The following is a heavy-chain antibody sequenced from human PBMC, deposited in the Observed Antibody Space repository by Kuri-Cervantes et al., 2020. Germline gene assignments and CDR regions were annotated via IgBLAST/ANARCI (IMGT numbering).Heavy chain of an antibody. D-gene: IGHD1-26*01. V-gene: IGHV4-59*01. CDR3: ARAQWERGMDV. CDR1: GGSISSYY. CDR2: IYYSGST. Sequence: GSLRLSCTVSGGSISSYYWSWIRQPPGRGLEWIGYIYYSGSTNYNPSLKSRVTISVDASKNQFSLKLSSVTAADTAVYYCARAQWERGMDVWGQGTTVTVSS. J-gene: IGHJ6*02.